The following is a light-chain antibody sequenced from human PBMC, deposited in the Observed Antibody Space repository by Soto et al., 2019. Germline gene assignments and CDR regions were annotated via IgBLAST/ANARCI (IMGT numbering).Light chain of an antibody. CDR3: SSYAGSSNV. CDR1: SSDVGGYEY. Sequence: QSALTQPASVSGSPGQSITISCTGTSSDVGGYEYVSWYQQYPGKAPKLMIYEVNKRPSGVPDRFSGSKSGNTASLTVSGLQAEDEADYYCSSYAGSSNVFGTGTKLTVL. J-gene: IGLJ1*01. CDR2: EVN. V-gene: IGLV2-8*01.